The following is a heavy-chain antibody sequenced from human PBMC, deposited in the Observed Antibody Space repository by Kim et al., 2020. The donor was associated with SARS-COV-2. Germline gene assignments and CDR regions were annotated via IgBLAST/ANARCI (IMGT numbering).Heavy chain of an antibody. Sequence: SETLSLTCTVSGGSISSGGYYWSWIRQHPGKGLEWIGYIYYSGSTYYNPSLKSRVTISVDTSKNQFSLKLSSVTAADTAVYYCARWAHDSSGYYLGYAFDIWGQGTMVTVSS. CDR3: ARWAHDSSGYYLGYAFDI. D-gene: IGHD3-22*01. J-gene: IGHJ3*02. CDR1: GGSISSGGYY. CDR2: IYYSGST. V-gene: IGHV4-31*03.